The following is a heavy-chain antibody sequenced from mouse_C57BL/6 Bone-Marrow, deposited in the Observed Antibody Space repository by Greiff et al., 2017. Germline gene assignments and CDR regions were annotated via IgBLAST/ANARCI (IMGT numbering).Heavy chain of an antibody. V-gene: IGHV1-64*01. CDR1: GYTFTSYW. CDR2: IHPNSGST. D-gene: IGHD4-1*01. CDR3: ARRLTGDFYY. Sequence: QVQLQQPGAERVKPGASVKLSCKASGYTFTSYWMHWVKQRPGQGLEWIGMIHPNSGSTNYNEKFKSKATLTVDKSSRPAYMQLISLTSEDSACYYCARRLTGDFYYWGQGTTLTVSS. J-gene: IGHJ2*01.